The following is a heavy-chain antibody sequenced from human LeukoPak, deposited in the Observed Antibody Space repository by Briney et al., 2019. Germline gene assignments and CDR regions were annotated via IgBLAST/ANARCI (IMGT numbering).Heavy chain of an antibody. J-gene: IGHJ5*02. CDR1: GYGFTSYW. V-gene: IGHV5-51*01. CDR3: ARYLGDYYYDSSGYYDL. CDR2: IYPGDSDT. D-gene: IGHD3-22*01. Sequence: GASLQISCKGSGYGFTSYWIGWGRRLPGKGLEGMGIIYPGDSDTRYSPSFQGQVTISADKSISTAYLQWSSLKASDTAMYYCARYLGDYYYDSSGYYDLWGQGTLVTVSS.